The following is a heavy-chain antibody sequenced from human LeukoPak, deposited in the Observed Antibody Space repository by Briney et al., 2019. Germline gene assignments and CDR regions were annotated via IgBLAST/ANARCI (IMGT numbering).Heavy chain of an antibody. CDR1: GFTFSSYA. CDR2: ISSDGGST. V-gene: IGHV3-64D*09. CDR3: VKSRGSVVPAAMGRV. Sequence: GGSLRLSCSASGFTFSSYAMHGVRQAPGKGLEYVSAISSDGGSTYYADSVKGRFTFSRDNSKNTLYLQMSSLRAEDTAVYYCVKSRGSVVPAAMGRVWGQGTTVTVSS. J-gene: IGHJ6*02. D-gene: IGHD2-2*01.